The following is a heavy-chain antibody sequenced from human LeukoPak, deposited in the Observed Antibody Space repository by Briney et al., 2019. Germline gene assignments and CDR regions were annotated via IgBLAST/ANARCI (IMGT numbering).Heavy chain of an antibody. D-gene: IGHD3-10*01. CDR2: IYYSGST. CDR1: GGSISSSSYY. J-gene: IGHJ6*03. V-gene: IGHV4-39*07. CDR3: ARGGGYGSGSPLIRNNYYYYMDV. Sequence: SETLSLTCTVSGGSISSSSYYWGWIRQPPGKGLEWIGSIYYSGSTYYNPSLKSRVTISVDTSKNQFSLKLSSVTAADTAVYYCARGGGYGSGSPLIRNNYYYYMDVWGKGTTVTVSS.